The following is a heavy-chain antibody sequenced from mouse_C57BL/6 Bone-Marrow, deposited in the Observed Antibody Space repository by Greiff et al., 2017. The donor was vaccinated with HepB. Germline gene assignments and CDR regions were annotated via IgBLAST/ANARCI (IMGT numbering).Heavy chain of an antibody. CDR3: TRTAQATGFDY. V-gene: IGHV5-9-1*02. Sequence: EVQRVESGEGLVKPGGSLKLSCAASGFTFSSYAMSWVRQTPEKRLEWVAYISSGGDYIYYADTVKGRFTISRDNARNTLYLQMSSLKSEDTAMYYCTRTAQATGFDYWGQGTTLTVSS. CDR2: ISSGGDYI. D-gene: IGHD3-2*02. CDR1: GFTFSSYA. J-gene: IGHJ2*01.